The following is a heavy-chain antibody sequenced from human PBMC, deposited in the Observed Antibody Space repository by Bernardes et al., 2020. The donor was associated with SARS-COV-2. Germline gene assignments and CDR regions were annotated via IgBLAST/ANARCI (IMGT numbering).Heavy chain of an antibody. J-gene: IGHJ3*02. CDR1: GYTFTGHY. Sequence: ASMKVSCKASGYTFTGHYMHWVRQAPGQGLEWMGWINPNSGGTNYAQEFQGRVTMTRDTSISTAYMELSRLTSDDTAVFYCARDFYREGSGAFDIWGQGTMVTVSS. V-gene: IGHV1-2*02. CDR2: INPNSGGT. CDR3: ARDFYREGSGAFDI.